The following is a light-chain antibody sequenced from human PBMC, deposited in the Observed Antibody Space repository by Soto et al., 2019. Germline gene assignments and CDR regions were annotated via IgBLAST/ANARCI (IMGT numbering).Light chain of an antibody. Sequence: PRERATLSCRTSQSVSASQLAWYQQKPGQAPRLLIYGISKRAAGIPDGFTGSGSGTDFTLTISSLEPEDFAVYYCQQRSNWPLTFGGGTKVDIK. CDR3: QQRSNWPLT. V-gene: IGKV3D-20*02. J-gene: IGKJ4*01. CDR1: QSVSASQ. CDR2: GIS.